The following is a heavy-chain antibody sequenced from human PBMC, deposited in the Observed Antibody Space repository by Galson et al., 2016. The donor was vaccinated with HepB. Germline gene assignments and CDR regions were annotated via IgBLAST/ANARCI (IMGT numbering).Heavy chain of an antibody. CDR2: ISGSSDKI. D-gene: IGHD7-27*01. CDR1: GFAFSSHS. V-gene: IGHV3-48*04. Sequence: SLRLFCAASGFAFSSHSTNWVRQAPGKGLEWLAYISGSSDKIYYGDSVKGRFTISRDNARNLLFLQMDGLRAEDTAVYFCARGDGTNWDFDYWGQGTLVTVSS. CDR3: ARGDGTNWDFDY. J-gene: IGHJ4*02.